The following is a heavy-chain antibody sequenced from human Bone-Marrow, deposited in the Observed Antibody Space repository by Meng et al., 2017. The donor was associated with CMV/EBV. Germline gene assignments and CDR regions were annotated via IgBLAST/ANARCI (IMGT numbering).Heavy chain of an antibody. J-gene: IGHJ3*02. CDR3: AREKEPSYYYDSSGYYRGKTQGAFDI. Sequence: ASVKVSCKASGYTFTGCYIHWVRQAPGQGLEWMGWINPNSGGTNYAQKSQGRVTMTRDTSISTAYMELSRLRSDDTAVYYCAREKEPSYYYDSSGYYRGKTQGAFDIWGQGTMVTVSS. V-gene: IGHV1-2*02. CDR2: INPNSGGT. CDR1: GYTFTGCY. D-gene: IGHD3-22*01.